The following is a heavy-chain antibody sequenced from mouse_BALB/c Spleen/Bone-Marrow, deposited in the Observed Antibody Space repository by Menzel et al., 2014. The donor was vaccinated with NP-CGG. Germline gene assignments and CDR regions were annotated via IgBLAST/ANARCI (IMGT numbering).Heavy chain of an antibody. J-gene: IGHJ2*01. CDR2: IWSGGST. D-gene: IGHD2-1*01. CDR1: GFSLTSYG. Sequence: QVQLQQSGPGLVQPSQSLSITCTVSGFSLTSYGVHWVRQSPGKGLEWLGVIWSGGSTDYNAAFISRLSISKDNSKSQVFFKMNSLQANDTAIYYCDRNGNYYFDYWGQGTTLTVSS. CDR3: DRNGNYYFDY. V-gene: IGHV2-2*02.